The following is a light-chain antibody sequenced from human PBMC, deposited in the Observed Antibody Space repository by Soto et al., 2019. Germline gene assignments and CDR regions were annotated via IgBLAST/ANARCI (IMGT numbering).Light chain of an antibody. CDR3: QSYDSSLGGSV. Sequence: QSVLTQPPSVSGAPGQTVTISCTGGSSNIGALFDVHWYQQLPGAAPKLLIYGNINRPSGVPDRFSGSKSGTSASLAITGLRAEDEADYYCQSYDSSLGGSVFWTGTKLTVL. CDR2: GNI. CDR1: SSNIGALFD. V-gene: IGLV1-40*01. J-gene: IGLJ1*01.